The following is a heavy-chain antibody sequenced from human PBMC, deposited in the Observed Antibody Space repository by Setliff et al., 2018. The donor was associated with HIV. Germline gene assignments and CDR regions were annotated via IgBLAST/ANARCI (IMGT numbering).Heavy chain of an antibody. J-gene: IGHJ6*02. V-gene: IGHV3-30*18. CDR3: AKDREYGSGRTDYYYYYGMDV. Sequence: GESLKISCAASGFTFSSYGMHWVRQAPGKGLEWVAVISKDGSIKYYADSVKGRFTISRDNSKNTLYLQMNSLRAEDTAVYYCAKDREYGSGRTDYYYYYGMDVWGQGTTVTVS. CDR1: GFTFSSYG. CDR2: ISKDGSIK. D-gene: IGHD3-10*01.